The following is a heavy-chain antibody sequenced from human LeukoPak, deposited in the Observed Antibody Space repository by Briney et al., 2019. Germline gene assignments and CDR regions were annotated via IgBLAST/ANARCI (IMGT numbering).Heavy chain of an antibody. D-gene: IGHD4-17*01. CDR3: AKKKLGDYGYYYSMDV. CDR1: GFTFSSYA. V-gene: IGHV3-23*01. CDR2: ISGSGGST. J-gene: IGHJ6*03. Sequence: PGGSLRLSCAASGFTFSSYAMSWVRQAPGKGLEWVPAISGSGGSTYYADSVKGRFTISRDNSKNTLYLQMNSLRAEDTAVYYCAKKKLGDYGYYYSMDVWGKGTTVTVSS.